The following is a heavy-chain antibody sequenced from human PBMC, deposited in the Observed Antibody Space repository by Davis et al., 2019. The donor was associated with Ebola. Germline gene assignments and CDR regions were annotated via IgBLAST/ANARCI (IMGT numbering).Heavy chain of an antibody. V-gene: IGHV1-69*13. CDR1: VGTFSSYA. Sequence: SSVKVSCKASVGTFSSYAISWVRQAPGQGLEWMGGIIPIFGTANYAQKFQGRVTITADESTSTAYMELSSLRSEDTAVYYCARARDGYSYDYYYGMDVWGQGTTVTVSS. CDR2: IIPIFGTA. CDR3: ARARDGYSYDYYYGMDV. J-gene: IGHJ6*02. D-gene: IGHD5-18*01.